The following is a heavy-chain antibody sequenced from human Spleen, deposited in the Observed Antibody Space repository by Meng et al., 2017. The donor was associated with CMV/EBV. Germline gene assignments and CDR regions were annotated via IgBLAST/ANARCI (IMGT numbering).Heavy chain of an antibody. J-gene: IGHJ4*02. CDR3: ARYYDFWSGIDY. V-gene: IGHV4-31*03. Sequence: SETLSLTCTVSGGSISSGGYYWSWIRQHPGKGLEWIGYIYYSGSTYYNPSLKSRVTISVDTSKNQFSLKLNSVTAADTAVYYCARYYDFWSGIDYWGQGMLVTVSS. CDR1: GGSISSGGYY. D-gene: IGHD3-3*01. CDR2: IYYSGST.